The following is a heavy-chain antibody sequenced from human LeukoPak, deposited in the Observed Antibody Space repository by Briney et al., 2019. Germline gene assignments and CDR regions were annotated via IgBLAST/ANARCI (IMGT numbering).Heavy chain of an antibody. CDR3: AREYYGSSGYYNDY. V-gene: IGHV4-34*01. D-gene: IGHD3-22*01. CDR1: GGSFSGYY. Sequence: SETLPLTCAVYGGSFSGYYWSWIRQPPGKGLEWIGEINHSGSTNYNPSLKSRVTISVDRSKNQFSLNLSSVTAADTAVYYCAREYYGSSGYYNDYWGQGALVTVSS. J-gene: IGHJ4*02. CDR2: INHSGST.